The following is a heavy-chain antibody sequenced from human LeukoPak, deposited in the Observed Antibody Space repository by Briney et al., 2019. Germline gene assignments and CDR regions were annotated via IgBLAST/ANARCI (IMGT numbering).Heavy chain of an antibody. D-gene: IGHD1-26*01. CDR2: IKQDGSEK. J-gene: IGHJ4*02. CDR3: ARDMPTTRQDY. CDR1: GFTYSSCA. Sequence: GGSLRLSCAASGFTYSSCAMSWVRQAPGKGLEWVANIKQDGSEKYYVDSVKGRFTISRDNAKNSLYLQMNSLRAEDTAVYYCARDMPTTRQDYWGQGTLVTVSS. V-gene: IGHV3-7*01.